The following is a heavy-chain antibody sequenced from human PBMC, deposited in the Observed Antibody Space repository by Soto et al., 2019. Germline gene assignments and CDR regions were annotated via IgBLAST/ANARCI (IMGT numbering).Heavy chain of an antibody. J-gene: IGHJ4*02. Sequence: QVQLVESGGGVVQPGRSLRLSWAASGFTFSSYGMHWVRQAPGKGLEWVAVIWYDGSNKYYADSVKGRFTISRDNSKNTLYLQMNSLRAEDTAVYYCARDQQSSSWYYFDYWGQGTLVTVSS. V-gene: IGHV3-33*01. D-gene: IGHD6-13*01. CDR2: IWYDGSNK. CDR3: ARDQQSSSWYYFDY. CDR1: GFTFSSYG.